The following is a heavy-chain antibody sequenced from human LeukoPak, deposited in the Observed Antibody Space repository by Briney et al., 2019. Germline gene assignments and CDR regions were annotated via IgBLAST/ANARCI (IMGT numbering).Heavy chain of an antibody. CDR2: IYSGGST. V-gene: IGHV3-53*05. J-gene: IGHJ5*02. CDR1: GFTVSSNY. Sequence: GGSLRLSCAASGFTVSSNYMSWVRQAPGKGLEWVSDIYSGGSTYYADSVKGRFTISRDNSKNTLYLQMNSLRAEDTAVYYCARASSKRGDNWFDPWGQGTLVTVSS. D-gene: IGHD4-4*01. CDR3: ARASSKRGDNWFDP.